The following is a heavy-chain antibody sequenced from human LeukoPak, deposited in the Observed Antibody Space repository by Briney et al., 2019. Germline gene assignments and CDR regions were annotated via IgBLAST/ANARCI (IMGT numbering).Heavy chain of an antibody. CDR3: SRARRDCSSTSCYMNYYYYMDV. V-gene: IGHV1-69*05. J-gene: IGHJ6*03. D-gene: IGHD2-2*02. Sequence: ASVKVSCKASGGTFSSYAISWVRQAPGQGLEWMGGIIPIFGTANYAQKFQGRVTITTDESTSTAHMELSSLRSEDTAVYYCSRARRDCSSTSCYMNYYYYMDVWGKGTTVTVPS. CDR2: IIPIFGTA. CDR1: GGTFSSYA.